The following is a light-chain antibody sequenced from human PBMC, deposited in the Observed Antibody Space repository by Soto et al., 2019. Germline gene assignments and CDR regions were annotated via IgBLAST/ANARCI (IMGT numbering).Light chain of an antibody. J-gene: IGKJ2*01. CDR2: AAS. CDR1: QGISSY. V-gene: IGKV1-39*01. Sequence: VQLTQSPSFLSASVGDRVTITCRASQGISSYLAWYQQKPGKAPKVLIYAASRLESGVPSRFSGSGSGTDFTLTISSLQPEDYATYYCQQSYSTPPRYTFGQGTKVDI. CDR3: QQSYSTPPRYT.